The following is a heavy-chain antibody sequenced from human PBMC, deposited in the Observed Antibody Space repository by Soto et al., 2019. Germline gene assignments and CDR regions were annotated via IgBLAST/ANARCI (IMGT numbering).Heavy chain of an antibody. V-gene: IGHV1-3*01. CDR2: INAGNGNT. CDR1: GYTFTSYA. Sequence: VKVSCKASGYTFTSYAMLWVRQAPGQRLEWMGWINAGNGNTKYSQKFQGRVTITRDTSASTAYMELSSLRSEDTAVYYCARGLNGYLHYFDYWGQGTPVTVSS. D-gene: IGHD5-18*01. CDR3: ARGLNGYLHYFDY. J-gene: IGHJ4*02.